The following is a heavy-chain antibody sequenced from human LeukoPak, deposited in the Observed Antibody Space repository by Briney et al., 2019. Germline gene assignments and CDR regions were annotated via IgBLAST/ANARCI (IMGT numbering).Heavy chain of an antibody. CDR1: GFTFSSYS. Sequence: LGGSPLLSCAASGFTFSSYSMNWVRQAPGKGLEWVSSISSRSSYIYYADLVKGRFTISRDNAKNSLYLQMNSLRAEDTAVYYCARDSAGDFWSGYHFDYWGQGTLVTVSS. CDR3: ARDSAGDFWSGYHFDY. J-gene: IGHJ4*02. CDR2: ISSRSSYI. D-gene: IGHD3-3*01. V-gene: IGHV3-21*01.